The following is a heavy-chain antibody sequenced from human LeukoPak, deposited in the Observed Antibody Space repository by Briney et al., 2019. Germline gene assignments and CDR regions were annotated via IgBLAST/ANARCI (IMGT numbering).Heavy chain of an antibody. CDR2: INSDGSWT. CDR1: GNYW. CDR3: VSFYEAY. Sequence: GGSLRLSCAASGNYWMHWVRQAPGKGLVWASHINSDGSWTSYADSVKGRFTISKDNAKNTVYLQMNNLRAEDTAVYYCVSFYEAYWGRGTLVTVSS. V-gene: IGHV3-74*01. D-gene: IGHD2/OR15-2a*01. J-gene: IGHJ4*02.